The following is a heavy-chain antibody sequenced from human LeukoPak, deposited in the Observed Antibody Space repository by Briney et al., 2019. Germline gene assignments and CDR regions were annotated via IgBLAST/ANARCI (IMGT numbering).Heavy chain of an antibody. D-gene: IGHD5-18*01. Sequence: GGSLRLSCAASGFTFSTYWMHWVRQAPGKGLEWVSVIYSGGSTYYADSVKGRFTISRDNSKNTLYLQMNSLRAEDTAVYYCARVIQLWLILDYWGQGTLVTVSS. V-gene: IGHV3-53*01. CDR3: ARVIQLWLILDY. CDR1: GFTFSTYW. CDR2: IYSGGST. J-gene: IGHJ4*02.